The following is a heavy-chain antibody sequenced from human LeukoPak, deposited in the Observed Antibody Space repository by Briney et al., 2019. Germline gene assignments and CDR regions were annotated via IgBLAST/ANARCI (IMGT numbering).Heavy chain of an antibody. CDR1: GYTFTGYY. CDR2: INPNSGGT. Sequence: ASVKVSCKASGYTFTGYYMHWVRQAPGQGLEWMGWINPNSGGTNYAQKFQGRVTMTRDTSISTAYMGLSRLRSDDTAVYYCARDSDDGYSSGWYEDYFDYWGQGTLVTVSS. J-gene: IGHJ4*02. V-gene: IGHV1-2*02. CDR3: ARDSDDGYSSGWYEDYFDY. D-gene: IGHD6-19*01.